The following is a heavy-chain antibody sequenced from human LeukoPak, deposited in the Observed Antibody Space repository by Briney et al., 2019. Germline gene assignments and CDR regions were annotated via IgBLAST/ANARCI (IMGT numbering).Heavy chain of an antibody. CDR2: INTDGTVT. D-gene: IGHD6-19*01. CDR1: GFTFSKYW. Sequence: GGSLRLSCAAAGFTFSKYWMLWVRQAPGKGLESVSRINTDGTVTTYADSVKGRFTVSRDNADNTMFLQMNSERDEDTAVYYCATKQWLAPPPDSWGQGTPVTVSS. CDR3: ATKQWLAPPPDS. V-gene: IGHV3-74*01. J-gene: IGHJ4*02.